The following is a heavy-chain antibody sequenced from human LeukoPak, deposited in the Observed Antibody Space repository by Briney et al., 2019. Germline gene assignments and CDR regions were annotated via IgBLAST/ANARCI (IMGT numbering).Heavy chain of an antibody. CDR1: GYTFTSYG. CDR2: FSAYNGNT. J-gene: IGHJ4*02. V-gene: IGHV1-18*01. D-gene: IGHD6-19*01. CDR3: AVASTDSSGWYYFDY. Sequence: ASVKVSCKASGYTFTSYGISWVRQAPGQGLEWMGWFSAYNGNTNYAQKLQGRVTMTTDTSTSTAYMELRSLRSDDTAVYYCAVASTDSSGWYYFDYWGQGTLVTVSS.